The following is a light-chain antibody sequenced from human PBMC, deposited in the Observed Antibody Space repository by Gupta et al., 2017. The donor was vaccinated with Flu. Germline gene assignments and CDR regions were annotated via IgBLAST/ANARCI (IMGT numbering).Light chain of an antibody. CDR3: QQYGNSPT. V-gene: IGKV3-20*01. J-gene: IGKJ4*01. CDR2: NVD. Sequence: PGTLYLSPGERASLSCRASQSVDASYLGWYQQRRSHSPRLLIYNVDSRATGVPDRFSGSGSATDFTLTISRLEPEDFAVYYCQQYGNSPTFGGGTRVEFK. CDR1: QSVDASY.